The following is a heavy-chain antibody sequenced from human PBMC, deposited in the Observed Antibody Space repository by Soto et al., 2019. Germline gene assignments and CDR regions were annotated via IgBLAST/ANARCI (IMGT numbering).Heavy chain of an antibody. CDR1: GGSTSSGGYY. Sequence: QVQLQESGPGLVKPSQTLSLTCTVSGGSTSSGGYYWSWIRQHPGKGLEWIGYIYYSGSTYYNPSLKSRVTISVDTSKNQFSLKLSSVTAADTAVYYCARAEKATIFGVPPPASGMDVWGQGTTVTVSS. CDR2: IYYSGST. V-gene: IGHV4-31*03. J-gene: IGHJ6*02. D-gene: IGHD3-3*01. CDR3: ARAEKATIFGVPPPASGMDV.